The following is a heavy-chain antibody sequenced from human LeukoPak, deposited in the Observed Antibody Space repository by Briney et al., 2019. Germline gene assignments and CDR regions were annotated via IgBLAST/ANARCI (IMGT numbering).Heavy chain of an antibody. CDR2: IYSGGST. D-gene: IGHD3-9*01. Sequence: PGGSLRLSCAASGFTFSSYAMSWVRQAPGKGLEWVSLIYSGGSTYYADSVKGRFTISRDNSKNTLSLQMNSLSAEDTAVYYCAKHTISILTGYTLFDYWGQGTLVTVSS. J-gene: IGHJ4*02. CDR3: AKHTISILTGYTLFDY. CDR1: GFTFSSYA. V-gene: IGHV3-23*03.